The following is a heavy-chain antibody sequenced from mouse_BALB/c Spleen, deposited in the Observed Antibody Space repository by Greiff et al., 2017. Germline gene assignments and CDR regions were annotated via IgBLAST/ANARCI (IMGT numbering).Heavy chain of an antibody. V-gene: IGHV1S135*01. CDR1: GYSFTSYY. CDR3: ARSGNPSYFDY. Sequence: EVQLQQSGPELMKPGASVKISCKASGYSFTSYYMHWVKQSHGKSLEWIGYIDPFNGGTSYNQKFKGKATLTVDKSSSTAYMHLSSLTSEDSAVYYCARSGNPSYFDYWGQGTTLTVSS. D-gene: IGHD3-2*02. J-gene: IGHJ2*01. CDR2: IDPFNGGT.